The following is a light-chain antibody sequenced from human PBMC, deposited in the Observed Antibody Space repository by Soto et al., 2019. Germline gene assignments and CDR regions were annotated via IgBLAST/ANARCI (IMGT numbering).Light chain of an antibody. V-gene: IGLV2-23*02. CDR2: EVS. Sequence: QSALTQPASVSGSPRQSITISCTGTSSDVGSYNLVSWYQQHPGKAPKLMIYEVSKRPSGVSNRFSGSKSGNTASLTISGLQAEDEADYYCCSYAGSSTFEVFGGGTKVTVL. CDR3: CSYAGSSTFEV. CDR1: SSDVGSYNL. J-gene: IGLJ2*01.